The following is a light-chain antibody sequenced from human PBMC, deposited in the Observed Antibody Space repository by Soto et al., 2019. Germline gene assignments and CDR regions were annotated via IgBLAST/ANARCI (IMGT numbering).Light chain of an antibody. CDR2: DAS. CDR3: QQTYSTPQP. V-gene: IGKV1-5*01. J-gene: IGKJ5*01. Sequence: DIPMTQSPSTLSASVGDRVVITCLASQNINKWLDWYQQKPGKAPKFLIYDASTLETGVPSRFSGSGSGTEFTLTISNVQPEDFATYYCQQTYSTPQPFGQGTRLEIK. CDR1: QNINKW.